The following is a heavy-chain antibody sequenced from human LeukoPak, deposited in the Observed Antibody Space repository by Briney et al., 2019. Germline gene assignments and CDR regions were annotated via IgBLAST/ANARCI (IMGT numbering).Heavy chain of an antibody. CDR2: IKQDGSEK. D-gene: IGHD6-19*01. CDR1: GFTFSSYW. J-gene: IGHJ6*02. V-gene: IGHV3-7*01. Sequence: GGSLRLSCASSGFTFSSYWMTWVRQARGKGVEWVANIKQDGSEKYCVDSVKGRFTISRDNAKSSLYLQMNSLRPDDTAVYYCARERSSGWSSAMDVWGQGTTVTVSS. CDR3: ARERSSGWSSAMDV.